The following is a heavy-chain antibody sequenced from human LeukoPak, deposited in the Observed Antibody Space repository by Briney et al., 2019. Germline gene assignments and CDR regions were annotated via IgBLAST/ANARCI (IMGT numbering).Heavy chain of an antibody. V-gene: IGHV3-49*03. CDR2: IRSKAYGGTT. Sequence: GGSLRLSCTASGFTFGDYAMSWFRQAPGKGLEWVGFIRSKAYGGTTEYAASVKGRFTISRDDSKSIAYLQMNSLKTEDTAVYYCTRAEQQLATGWFDPWGQGTLVTVSS. CDR1: GFTFGDYA. D-gene: IGHD6-13*01. J-gene: IGHJ5*02. CDR3: TRAEQQLATGWFDP.